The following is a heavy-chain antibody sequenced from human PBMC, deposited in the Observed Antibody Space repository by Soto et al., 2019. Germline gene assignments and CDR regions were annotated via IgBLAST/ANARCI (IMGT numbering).Heavy chain of an antibody. V-gene: IGHV4-59*01. CDR3: ARVYYCSWSYYYYYYMDF. CDR1: GGSISSYY. D-gene: IGHD3-10*01. Sequence: PSETLSLTCTVSGGSISSYYWSWIRQPPGKGLEWIGYIYYSGSTNYNPSLKSRVTISVDTSKNQFSLKLSSVTAADMAVYYCARVYYCSWSYYYYYYMDFWGQGTTVTGSS. J-gene: IGHJ6*03. CDR2: IYYSGST.